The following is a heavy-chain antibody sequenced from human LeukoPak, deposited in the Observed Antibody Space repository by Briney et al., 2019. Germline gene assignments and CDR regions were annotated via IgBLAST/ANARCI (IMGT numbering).Heavy chain of an antibody. CDR2: IWDDGSEK. Sequence: GTSLRLSCAASGFTFSSYGMHWVRQAPGKGLEWVAVIWDDGSEKYYADSVKGRFSISRDNPENTLSLQVNSLRAEDTAVYYCARDGNFGYDAFDIWGQGTMVTVSS. CDR1: GFTFSSYG. CDR3: ARDGNFGYDAFDI. V-gene: IGHV3-33*01. J-gene: IGHJ3*02. D-gene: IGHD3-10*01.